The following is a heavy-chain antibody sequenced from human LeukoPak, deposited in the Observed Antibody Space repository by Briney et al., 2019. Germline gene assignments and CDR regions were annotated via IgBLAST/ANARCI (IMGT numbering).Heavy chain of an antibody. CDR3: AKDHYGMDV. V-gene: IGHV3-30*18. J-gene: IGHJ6*02. CDR2: ISYDGSNK. CDR1: GFTFSSYA. Sequence: GGSLRLSCAASGFTFSSYAMSWVRQAPGKGLEWVAVISYDGSNKYYADSVKGRFTISRDNSKNTLYLQMNSLRAEDTAVYYCAKDHYGMDVWGQGTTVTVSS.